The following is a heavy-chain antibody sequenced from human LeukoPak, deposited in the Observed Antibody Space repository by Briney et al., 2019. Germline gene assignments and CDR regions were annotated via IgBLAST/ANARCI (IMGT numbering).Heavy chain of an antibody. CDR1: GGSFSGYY. CDR3: ARTRGYGDKYNWFDP. J-gene: IGHJ5*02. Sequence: SETLSPTCAVYGGSFSGYYWSWIRQPAGKGLEWIGRIYTSGSTNYNPSLKSRVTMSVDTSKNQFSLKLSSVTAADTAVYYCARTRGYGDKYNWFDPWGQGTLVTVSS. CDR2: IYTSGST. D-gene: IGHD4-17*01. V-gene: IGHV4-59*10.